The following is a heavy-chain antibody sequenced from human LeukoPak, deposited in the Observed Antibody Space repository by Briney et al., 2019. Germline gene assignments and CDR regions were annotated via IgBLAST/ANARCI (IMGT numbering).Heavy chain of an antibody. CDR1: GFTFSDYY. D-gene: IGHD6-13*01. J-gene: IGHJ3*02. Sequence: GGSLRLSCAASGFTFSDYYMSWIRQAPGKGLEWVSYISSSGSTIYYADSVKGRFTISRDSAKNSLYLQMNSLRAEDTAVYYCARDRLYSSRNAFDIWGQGTMVTVSS. CDR2: ISSSGSTI. CDR3: ARDRLYSSRNAFDI. V-gene: IGHV3-11*04.